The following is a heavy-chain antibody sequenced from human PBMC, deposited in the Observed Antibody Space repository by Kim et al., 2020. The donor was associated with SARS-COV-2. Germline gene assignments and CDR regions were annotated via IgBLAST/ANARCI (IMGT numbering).Heavy chain of an antibody. J-gene: IGHJ6*02. D-gene: IGHD6-19*01. V-gene: IGHV3-23*01. CDR3: AKDVPVAGAYYYYVMDV. Sequence: KGRFTISRDNSKNTLYLQMNSLRAEDTAVYYCAKDVPVAGAYYYYVMDVWGQGTTVTVSS.